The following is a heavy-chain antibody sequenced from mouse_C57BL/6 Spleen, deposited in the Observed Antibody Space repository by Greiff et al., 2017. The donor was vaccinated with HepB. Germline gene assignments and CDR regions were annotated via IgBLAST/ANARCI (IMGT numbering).Heavy chain of an antibody. CDR3: ASQLDLDY. V-gene: IGHV1-50*01. Sequence: VQLQESGAELVKPGASVKLSCKASGYTFTSYWMQWVKQRPGQGLEWIGEIDPSDSYTNYNQKFKGKATLTVDTSSSTAYMQLSSLTSEDSAVYYCASQLDLDYWGQGTTLTVSS. CDR2: IDPSDSYT. D-gene: IGHD4-1*02. J-gene: IGHJ2*01. CDR1: GYTFTSYW.